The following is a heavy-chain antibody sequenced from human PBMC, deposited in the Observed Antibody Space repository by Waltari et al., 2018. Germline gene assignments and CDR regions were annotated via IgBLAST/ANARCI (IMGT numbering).Heavy chain of an antibody. CDR1: GFTFSSYE. CDR2: ISSSGSTI. CDR3: ARERSYVFWSGLTYYFDY. Sequence: EVQLVESGGGLVQPGGSLRLSCAASGFTFSSYEMNWVRQAPGKGLEWVSYISSSGSTIDYADSVKGRFTISRDNAKNALYLQVNSLRAEDTAVYYCARERSYVFWSGLTYYFDYWGQGTLVTVSS. V-gene: IGHV3-48*03. D-gene: IGHD3-3*01. J-gene: IGHJ4*02.